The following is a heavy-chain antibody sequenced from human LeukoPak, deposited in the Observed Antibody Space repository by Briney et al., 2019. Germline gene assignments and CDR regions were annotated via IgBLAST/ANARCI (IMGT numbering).Heavy chain of an antibody. CDR2: ISSGSSYI. D-gene: IGHD2-15*01. J-gene: IGHJ5*02. V-gene: IGHV3-21*01. CDR3: ARSEVVVAALERGVANWFDL. CDR1: GFTFISYA. Sequence: GGALRRSCAASGFTFISYAMNCGRRAPAKGLEWGSSISSGSSYIYYTDSMKGRFSISRDNAKNSLNLQMNSLRAEDTAVYYCARSEVVVAALERGVANWFDLWGQGTLVTVSS.